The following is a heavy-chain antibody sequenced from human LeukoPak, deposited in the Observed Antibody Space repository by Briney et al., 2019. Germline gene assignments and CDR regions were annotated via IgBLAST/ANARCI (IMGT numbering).Heavy chain of an antibody. CDR3: ARGRGCSSTSCYYYYYGMDV. J-gene: IGHJ6*02. D-gene: IGHD2-2*01. Sequence: SETLSLTCAVYGGSFSGYYWSWIRQPPGKGLEWIGEINHSGSTNYNPSLKSRVTISVDTSKNQFSLKLGSVTAADTAVYYCARGRGCSSTSCYYYYYGMDVWGQGTTVTVSS. V-gene: IGHV4-34*01. CDR1: GGSFSGYY. CDR2: INHSGST.